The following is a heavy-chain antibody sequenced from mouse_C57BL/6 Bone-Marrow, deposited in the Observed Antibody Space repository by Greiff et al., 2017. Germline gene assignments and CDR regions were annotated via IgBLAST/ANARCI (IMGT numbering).Heavy chain of an antibody. D-gene: IGHD2-4*01. CDR3: AGYDYALDY. CDR2: IYPGSGST. V-gene: IGHV1-55*01. J-gene: IGHJ2*01. CDR1: GYTFTSYW. Sequence: QVQLQQSGAELVKPGASVKMSCKDSGYTFTSYWINWVKQRPGQGLEWIGDIYPGSGSTNYNEKFKSKATLTVDTPSSTADMQLRSLTSEDSAVYYCAGYDYALDYWGQGTTLTVSS.